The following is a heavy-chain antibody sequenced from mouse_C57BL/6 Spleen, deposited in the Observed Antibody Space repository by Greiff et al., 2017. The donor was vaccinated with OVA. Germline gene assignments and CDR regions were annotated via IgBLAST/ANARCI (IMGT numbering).Heavy chain of an antibody. Sequence: VQLQQSGAELVKPGASVKISCKASGYAFSSYWMNWVKQRPGKGLEWIGQIYPGDGDTNYNGKFKGKATLTADKSSSTAYMQLSSLTSEDSAVYSGARGYGNSSYWYLDDWGKGTTVTVSS. CDR1: GYAFSSYW. V-gene: IGHV1-80*01. CDR3: ARGYGNSSYWYLDD. CDR2: IYPGDGDT. D-gene: IGHD1-1*01. J-gene: IGHJ1*03.